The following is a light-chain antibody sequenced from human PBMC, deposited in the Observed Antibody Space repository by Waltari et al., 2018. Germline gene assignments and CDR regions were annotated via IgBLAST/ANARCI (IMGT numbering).Light chain of an antibody. CDR2: WAS. CDR1: QSVLFDSNNKNY. V-gene: IGKV4-1*01. J-gene: IGKJ4*01. CDR3: QQYYNLPLT. Sequence: DFVMTQSPDSLAVSLGERATINCKSSQSVLFDSNNKNYLAWCQQKPGQPPKALIYWASTRESGVPDRFSGSGSGTEFTLTISSLQAEDVAIYYCQQYYNLPLTFGGGTKVEIK.